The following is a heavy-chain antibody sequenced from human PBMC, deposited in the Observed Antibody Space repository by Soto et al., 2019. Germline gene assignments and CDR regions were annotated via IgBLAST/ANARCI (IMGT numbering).Heavy chain of an antibody. CDR2: ISYDGSNK. CDR3: AKLFSGGSYYYYGMDV. Sequence: GGSLRLSCAASGFTFSSYGMHWVRQAPGKGLEWVAVISYDGSNKYYADSVKGRFTISRDNSKNTLYLQMNSLRAEDTAVYYCAKLFSGGSYYYYGMDVWGQGTTVTVSS. V-gene: IGHV3-30*18. J-gene: IGHJ6*02. CDR1: GFTFSSYG. D-gene: IGHD2-15*01.